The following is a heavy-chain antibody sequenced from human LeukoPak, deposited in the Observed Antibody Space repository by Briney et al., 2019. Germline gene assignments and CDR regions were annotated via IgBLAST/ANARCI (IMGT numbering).Heavy chain of an antibody. CDR3: ARDRRGCSSTSCYHDYFDY. J-gene: IGHJ4*02. Sequence: SETLSLTCTVSGYSISSGYYWGWIRQPPGEGLEWIGSIYHSGSTYYNPSLKSRVTISVDTSKNQFSLKLSSVTAADTAVYYCARDRRGCSSTSCYHDYFDYWGQGTLVAVSS. CDR2: IYHSGST. V-gene: IGHV4-38-2*02. CDR1: GYSISSGYY. D-gene: IGHD2-2*01.